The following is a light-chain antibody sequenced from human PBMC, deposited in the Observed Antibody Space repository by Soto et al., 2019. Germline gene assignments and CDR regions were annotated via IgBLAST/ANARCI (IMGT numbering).Light chain of an antibody. V-gene: IGKV1-5*01. J-gene: IGKJ1*01. CDR2: DAS. CDR1: HSVGGS. CDR3: QQYDDYSGT. Sequence: DIQMTQSPSTLFASIGDKVTITCRASHSVGGSLAWYQQKPGKAPKLLIFDASSLESGVPSRFSGGGSGTEFTLTISSLQPADFATYYCQQYDDYSGTF.